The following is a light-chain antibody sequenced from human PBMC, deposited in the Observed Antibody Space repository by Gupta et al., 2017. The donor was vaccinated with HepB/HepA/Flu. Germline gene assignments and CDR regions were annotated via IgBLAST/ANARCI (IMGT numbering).Light chain of an antibody. CDR2: DAS. J-gene: IGKJ2*01. Sequence: DIQMTQSPSSLSASVGDRVTITCQASQDISNYLNWYQQKPGKAPKLLIYDASNLETGVPSRFSGSGSGIDFTFTISSLQPEDIATYYCQQDDNLPYTFGQGTKLEIK. CDR3: QQDDNLPYT. CDR1: QDISNY. V-gene: IGKV1-33*01.